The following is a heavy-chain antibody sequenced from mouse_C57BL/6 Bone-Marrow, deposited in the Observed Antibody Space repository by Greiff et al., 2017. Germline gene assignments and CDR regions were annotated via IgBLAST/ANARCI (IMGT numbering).Heavy chain of an antibody. CDR3: ARSLYYGSRGYYLDY. CDR1: GYTFTSYW. Sequence: QVQLKQPGAELVRPGSSVKLSCKASGYTFTSYWMHWVKQRPIQGLEWIGNIDPSDSETHYNQKFKDKATLTVDKSSSTAYMQLSSLTSEDSAVYYCARSLYYGSRGYYLDYWGQGTTLTVSS. CDR2: IDPSDSET. J-gene: IGHJ2*01. V-gene: IGHV1-52*01. D-gene: IGHD1-1*01.